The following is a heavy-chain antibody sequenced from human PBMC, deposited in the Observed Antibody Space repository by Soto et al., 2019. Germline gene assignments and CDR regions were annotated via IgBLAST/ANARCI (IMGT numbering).Heavy chain of an antibody. J-gene: IGHJ1*01. CDR2: IKQDGSEK. D-gene: IGHD2-8*01. CDR1: GFTFSSYL. Sequence: PGGSLRLSCAASGFTFSSYLISWVRQAPGKGLEWVANIKQDGSEKYYVDSVKGRFTISRDNAKNSLYLQMNSLRAEDTAVYYCANEVFLQHWGQGALVTVSS. CDR3: ANEVFLQH. V-gene: IGHV3-7*03.